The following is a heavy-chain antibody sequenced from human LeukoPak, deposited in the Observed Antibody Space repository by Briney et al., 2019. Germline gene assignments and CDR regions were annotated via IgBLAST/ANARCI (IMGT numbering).Heavy chain of an antibody. CDR3: ARASPSTYYFDTRGYRSLFFQQ. D-gene: IGHD3-22*01. V-gene: IGHV4-39*01. J-gene: IGHJ1*01. CDR2: SCDIGST. Sequence: SETLSLTCTVSGDSITSSSNFWVWIRQPPGKGLEWIGTSCDIGSTYYNPSLKSRVTISADTSKNQFSLKLSSVTAADTAVYFCARASPSTYYFDTRGYRSLFFQQWGQGTLDTVSS. CDR1: GDSITSSSNF.